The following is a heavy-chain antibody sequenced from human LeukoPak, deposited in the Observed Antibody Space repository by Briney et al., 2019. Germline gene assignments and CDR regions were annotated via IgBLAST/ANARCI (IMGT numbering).Heavy chain of an antibody. CDR3: AREMEGDYGSGTFFDL. CDR1: EFVFSDYY. V-gene: IGHV3-11*01. D-gene: IGHD3-10*01. CDR2: ISDSGSTI. J-gene: IGHJ4*02. Sequence: KPGGSLRLSCAASEFVFSDYYMGWIRQAPGKGLEWVSYISDSGSTIYYADSVEGRFTISRDNVKNSLYLQMNGLRAEDTAVYYCAREMEGDYGSGTFFDLWGQGTLVTVSS.